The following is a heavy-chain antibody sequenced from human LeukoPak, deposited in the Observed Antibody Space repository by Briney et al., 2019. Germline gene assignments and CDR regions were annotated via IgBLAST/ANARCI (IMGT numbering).Heavy chain of an antibody. CDR3: ARVIGSSSTGAFDI. J-gene: IGHJ3*02. Sequence: GGSLRLSCAASGFTFSSYWMHWVRQAPGKGLVWVSRINSDGSSTSYADSVKGRFTISRDNAKNTLYLQMNSLRAEDTAVYYCARVIGSSSTGAFDIWGQGTMVTVSS. CDR1: GFTFSSYW. V-gene: IGHV3-74*01. D-gene: IGHD6-6*01. CDR2: INSDGSST.